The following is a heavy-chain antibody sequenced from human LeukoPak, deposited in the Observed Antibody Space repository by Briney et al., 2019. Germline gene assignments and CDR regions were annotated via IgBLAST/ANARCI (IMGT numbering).Heavy chain of an antibody. D-gene: IGHD5-18*01. Sequence: GRSLRLCCAASGFTFSSYGMHWVRQATGKGLEWVAVISYDGSNKYYADSVKGRFTISRDNSKNTLYLQMNSLRAEDTAVYYCAKDSRIQLWLMGTYDAFDIWGQGTMVTVSS. J-gene: IGHJ3*02. CDR2: ISYDGSNK. V-gene: IGHV3-30*18. CDR3: AKDSRIQLWLMGTYDAFDI. CDR1: GFTFSSYG.